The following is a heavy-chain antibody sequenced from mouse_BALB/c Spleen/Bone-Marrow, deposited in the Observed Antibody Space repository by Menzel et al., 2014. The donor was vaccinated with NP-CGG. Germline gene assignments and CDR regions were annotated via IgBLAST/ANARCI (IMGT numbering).Heavy chain of an antibody. Sequence: QVQLQQSGAELVKPGASLKLSCKASGYTFTNYWIHWVKQRPGQGLEWIGEINPSNGRTNYNEKFKTKATLTVDKSSNTAYMQLSSLTSEDSAVNYCAARLSHLAMDYWGQGTSVTVSS. CDR3: AARLSHLAMDY. CDR1: GYTFTNYW. D-gene: IGHD2-2*01. V-gene: IGHV1S81*02. CDR2: INPSNGRT. J-gene: IGHJ4*01.